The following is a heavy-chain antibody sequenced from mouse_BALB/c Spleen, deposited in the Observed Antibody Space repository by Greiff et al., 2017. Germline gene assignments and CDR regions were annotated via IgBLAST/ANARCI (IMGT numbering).Heavy chain of an antibody. Sequence: EVKLVESGGGLVKPGGSLKLSCAASGFTFSSYAMSWVRQTPEKRLEWVASISSGGSTYYPDSVKGRFTISRDNARNILYLQMSSLRSEDTAMYYCARAGNGNYAWFAYWGQGTLVTVSA. CDR1: GFTFSSYA. CDR2: ISSGGST. D-gene: IGHD2-1*01. V-gene: IGHV5-6-5*01. CDR3: ARAGNGNYAWFAY. J-gene: IGHJ3*01.